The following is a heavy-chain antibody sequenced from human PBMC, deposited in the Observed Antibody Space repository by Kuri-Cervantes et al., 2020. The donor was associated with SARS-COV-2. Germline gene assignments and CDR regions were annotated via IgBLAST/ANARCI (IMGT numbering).Heavy chain of an antibody. CDR1: GYTFTSYA. Sequence: ASVKVSCKASGYTFTSYAMNWVRQVPGQGLEWMGWINTNTGNPTYAQGFTGRFVFSLDTSVSTAYLQISSLKAEDTAVYYCARGLKSYYDSSGTKSLQHWGQGTLVTVSS. J-gene: IGHJ1*01. CDR3: ARGLKSYYDSSGTKSLQH. CDR2: INTNTGNP. V-gene: IGHV7-4-1*02. D-gene: IGHD3-22*01.